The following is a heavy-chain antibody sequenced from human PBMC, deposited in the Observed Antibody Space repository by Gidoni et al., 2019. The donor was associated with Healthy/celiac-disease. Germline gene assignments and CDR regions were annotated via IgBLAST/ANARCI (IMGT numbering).Heavy chain of an antibody. J-gene: IGHJ6*02. D-gene: IGHD3-9*01. Sequence: QVQLVQSGAEVKKPGASVKVSCKASGYTFTSYGISWVRQAPGQGLEWMGWISAYNGNTNYAQKLQGRVTMTTDTSTSTAYMELRSLRSDDTAVYYCARDAKGDILTGYSYYGMDVWGQGTTVTVSS. CDR2: ISAYNGNT. V-gene: IGHV1-18*01. CDR1: GYTFTSYG. CDR3: ARDAKGDILTGYSYYGMDV.